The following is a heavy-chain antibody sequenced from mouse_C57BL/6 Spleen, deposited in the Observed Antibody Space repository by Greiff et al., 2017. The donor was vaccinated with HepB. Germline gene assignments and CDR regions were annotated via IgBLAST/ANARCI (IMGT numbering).Heavy chain of an antibody. V-gene: IGHV1-52*01. D-gene: IGHD2-3*01. J-gene: IGHJ4*01. CDR2: IDPSDSET. Sequence: VQLQQPGAELVRPGSSVKLSCKASGYTFTSYWMHWVKQRPIQGLEWIGNIDPSDSETHYNQKFKDKATLTVDKSSSTAYMQLSSLTSEDSAVYYCARTNDGYYGGDFYAMDYWGQGTSVTVSS. CDR1: GYTFTSYW. CDR3: ARTNDGYYGGDFYAMDY.